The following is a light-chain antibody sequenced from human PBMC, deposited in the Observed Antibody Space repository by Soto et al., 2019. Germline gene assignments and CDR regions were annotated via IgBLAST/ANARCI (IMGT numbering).Light chain of an antibody. Sequence: QSALTQPVSVSGSPGQSITISCIGTSSDVGAYDLVSWYQQYPGTAPRLIIYENIRRPSGIDSRFSGSKSGNTAALTISGLRAEDDSNYHCSSYAGNRIFVFGGATKVTVL. CDR1: SSDVGAYDL. J-gene: IGLJ2*01. V-gene: IGLV2-23*01. CDR2: ENI. CDR3: SSYAGNRIFV.